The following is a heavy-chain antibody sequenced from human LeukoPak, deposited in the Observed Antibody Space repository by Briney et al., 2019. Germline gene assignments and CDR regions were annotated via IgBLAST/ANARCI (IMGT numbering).Heavy chain of an antibody. CDR2: IYTSGST. J-gene: IGHJ6*03. CDR1: GGSISSYY. CDR3: ARRLDTPFWYYYYMDV. D-gene: IGHD5-18*01. V-gene: IGHV4-4*07. Sequence: KPSETLSLTCTVSGGSISSYYWSWIRQPAGKGLEWIGRIYTSGSTNYNPSLKSRVTMSVDTSKNQFSLKLSSVTAADTAVYYCARRLDTPFWYYYYMDVWGEGTTVTVSS.